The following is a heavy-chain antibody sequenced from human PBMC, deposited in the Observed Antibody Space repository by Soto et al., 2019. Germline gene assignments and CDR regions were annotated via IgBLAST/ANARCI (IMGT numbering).Heavy chain of an antibody. J-gene: IGHJ6*02. CDR3: AKNGQPPYYYYGLDV. D-gene: IGHD2-8*01. CDR1: GYTFTRYG. Sequence: QGQLVQSEAEVKKPGASVKVSCKASGYTFTRYGISWVRQAPGQGLEWMGWISGYNGDTTYAQKFQGRDTMTRDTSTSTAYMELRSLTSDDTAVYYCAKNGQPPYYYYGLDVWGQGTKVTVSS. V-gene: IGHV1-18*01. CDR2: ISGYNGDT.